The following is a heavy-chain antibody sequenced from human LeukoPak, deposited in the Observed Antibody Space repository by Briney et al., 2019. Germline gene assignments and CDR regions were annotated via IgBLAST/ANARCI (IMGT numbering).Heavy chain of an antibody. V-gene: IGHV3-15*01. Sequence: PGGSLRLSCAASGFTFSNAWMSWVRQAPGEGLEWVGRIKSKTDGGTTDYAAPVKGRFTISRDDSKNTLYLQMNSLKTEDTAVYYCTGRYSSGWYGSDYWGQGTLVTVSS. CDR2: IKSKTDGGTT. J-gene: IGHJ4*02. CDR3: TGRYSSGWYGSDY. CDR1: GFTFSNAW. D-gene: IGHD6-19*01.